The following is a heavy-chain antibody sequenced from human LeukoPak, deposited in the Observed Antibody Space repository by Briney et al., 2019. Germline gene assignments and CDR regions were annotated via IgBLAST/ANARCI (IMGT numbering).Heavy chain of an antibody. CDR1: GFTFSGYS. V-gene: IGHV3-48*04. J-gene: IGHJ4*02. D-gene: IGHD3-16*02. Sequence: PGGSLRLSCAASGFTFSGYSMNWVRQAPGKGLEWVSYISSTSSTIYYADSVKGRFSISRDNAKNSLYLQMNSLRAEDTAVYYCARMIGLGEVSPYFDYWGQGTLVTVSS. CDR3: ARMIGLGEVSPYFDY. CDR2: ISSTSSTI.